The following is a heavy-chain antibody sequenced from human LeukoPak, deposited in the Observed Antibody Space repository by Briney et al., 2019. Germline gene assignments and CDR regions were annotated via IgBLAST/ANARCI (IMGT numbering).Heavy chain of an antibody. CDR3: VRALGSPSAGY. CDR1: GFTFSNFW. V-gene: IGHV3-7*01. Sequence: QTGGSLRLSCAASGFTFSNFWMSWVRQAPGKGLEWVANIKEDGSETYYVDSVGGRFTVSRDNAENSLSLHMNSLRGEDTAVYYCVRALGSPSAGYWGQGTLVIVSS. D-gene: IGHD6-6*01. CDR2: IKEDGSET. J-gene: IGHJ4*02.